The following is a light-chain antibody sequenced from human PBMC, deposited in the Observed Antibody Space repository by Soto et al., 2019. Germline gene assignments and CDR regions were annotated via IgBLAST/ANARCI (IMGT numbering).Light chain of an antibody. CDR2: GAS. CDR1: QSISTK. J-gene: IGKJ4*01. Sequence: IGMTQSTDTLSVSRGERATLSCRASQSISTKLAWYQQKPGQAPRLLIYGASTRATGIPVRFSGSGSGTEFTLTITCLQFEDFAVYYCQEYNDWRPITFGGGTKVDIK. CDR3: QEYNDWRPIT. V-gene: IGKV3-15*01.